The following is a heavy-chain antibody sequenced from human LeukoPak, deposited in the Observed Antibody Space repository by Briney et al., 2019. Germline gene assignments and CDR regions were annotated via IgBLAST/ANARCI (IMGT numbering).Heavy chain of an antibody. J-gene: IGHJ5*02. CDR2: ISAYNGNT. CDR3: ARRGGVRSWYWFDP. CDR1: GYTFTGYG. V-gene: IGHV1-18*01. D-gene: IGHD6-13*01. Sequence: GASVKVSFKASGYTFTGYGISWVRQAPGQGLEWMGWISAYNGNTNYAQKLQGRVTMTTDTSTSTAYMELRSLRSDDTAVYYCARRGGVRSWYWFDPWGQGTLVTVSS.